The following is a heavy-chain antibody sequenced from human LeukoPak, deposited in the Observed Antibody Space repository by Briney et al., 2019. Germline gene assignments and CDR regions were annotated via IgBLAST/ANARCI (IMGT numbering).Heavy chain of an antibody. V-gene: IGHV3-9*01. CDR2: INWNSGTM. CDR3: AKDPYMDV. Sequence: GWSLRLSCAASGFSFADATMHWVRQVPGKGLEWVSGINWNSGTMGYADSVKGRFTVSRDNAKNSLYLQMSSLKTEDTALYYCAKDPYMDVWGKGTTVTVSS. CDR1: GFSFADAT. J-gene: IGHJ6*03.